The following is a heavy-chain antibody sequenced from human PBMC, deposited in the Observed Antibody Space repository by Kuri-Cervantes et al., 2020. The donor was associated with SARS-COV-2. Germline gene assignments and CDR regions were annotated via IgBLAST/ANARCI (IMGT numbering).Heavy chain of an antibody. CDR1: GYTFTSYY. CDR2: INPSGGST. CDR3: ARDDVPREVLATAMMGFYGMDV. J-gene: IGHJ6*02. Sequence: ASVKVSCKASGYTFTSYYMHWVRQAPGQGLEWMGIINPSGGSTSYAQKFQGRVTITADESTSTAYMELSSLRSEDTAVYYCARDDVPREVLATAMMGFYGMDVWGQGTTVTVSS. V-gene: IGHV1-46*01. D-gene: IGHD3-22*01.